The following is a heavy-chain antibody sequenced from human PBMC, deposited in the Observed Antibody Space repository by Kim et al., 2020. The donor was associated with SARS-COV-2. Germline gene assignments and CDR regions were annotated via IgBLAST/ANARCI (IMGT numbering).Heavy chain of an antibody. D-gene: IGHD3-10*01. V-gene: IGHV3-33*01. CDR3: ARVIWFGESDVFDP. Sequence: GGSLRLSCAASGFTFSSYGMHWVRQAPGKGLEWVAVIWYDGSNKYYADSVKGRFTISRDNSKNTLYLQMNSLRAEDTAVYYCARVIWFGESDVFDPWGQGTLVTVSS. CDR1: GFTFSSYG. CDR2: IWYDGSNK. J-gene: IGHJ5*02.